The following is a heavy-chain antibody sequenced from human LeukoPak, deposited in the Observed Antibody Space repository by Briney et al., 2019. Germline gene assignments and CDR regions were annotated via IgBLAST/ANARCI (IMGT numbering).Heavy chain of an antibody. V-gene: IGHV3-7*01. D-gene: IGHD6-13*01. CDR1: GFTSSSYW. Sequence: GGSLRLSCAASGFTSSSYWKSWVRQAPAKGLAWVANIKQDGSEKYYVDSVKGRFTISRDNAKNSLYLQMNSLRAEDTAVYYCARDPPGSSWYVWGQGTLVTVSS. J-gene: IGHJ4*02. CDR3: ARDPPGSSWYV. CDR2: IKQDGSEK.